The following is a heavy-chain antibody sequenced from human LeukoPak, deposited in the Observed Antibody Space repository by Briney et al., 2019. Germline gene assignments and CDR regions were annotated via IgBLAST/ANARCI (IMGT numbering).Heavy chain of an antibody. Sequence: ASVKVSCKASGYTFTNYAIGWVRQAPGQGLEWMGWVSGYNVNTNYAQKLQGRVTMTTDTPTATAYMELRSLRSDDTAVYYCARRSSSGWHSWGVDYWGQGTLVTVSS. J-gene: IGHJ4*02. CDR3: ARRSSSGWHSWGVDY. D-gene: IGHD6-19*01. V-gene: IGHV1-18*01. CDR1: GYTFTNYA. CDR2: VSGYNVNT.